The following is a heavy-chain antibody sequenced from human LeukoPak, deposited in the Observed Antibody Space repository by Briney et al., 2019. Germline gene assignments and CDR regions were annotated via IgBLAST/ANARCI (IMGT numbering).Heavy chain of an antibody. D-gene: IGHD3-10*01. Sequence: SETLSLICTVSGDSISSYYWSWLRQPPGKGLEWIGHVYYSGRTTYNPSLRSRLTISVDTSTSQLSLKLSSVTAADTAMYYCARHKPTGSYPLELWGQGTLVTVSS. J-gene: IGHJ4*02. CDR1: GDSISSYY. V-gene: IGHV4-59*08. CDR2: VYYSGRT. CDR3: ARHKPTGSYPLEL.